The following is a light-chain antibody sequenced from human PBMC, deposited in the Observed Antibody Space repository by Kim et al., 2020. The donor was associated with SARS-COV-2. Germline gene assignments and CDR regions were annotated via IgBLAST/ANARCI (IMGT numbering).Light chain of an antibody. CDR3: QQSYSTRLT. CDR1: QSITTY. Sequence: ASVGDRVPIACRTSQSITTYLNWYQQKPGEAPSLLIFGASTLRSGVPSRFSGSGSGTEFTFSLSSLQPEDSATFYCQQSYSTRLTFGGGTTVDIK. CDR2: GAS. V-gene: IGKV1-39*01. J-gene: IGKJ4*01.